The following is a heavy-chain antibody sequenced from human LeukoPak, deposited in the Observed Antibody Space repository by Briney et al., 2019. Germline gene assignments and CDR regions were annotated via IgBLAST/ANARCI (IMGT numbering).Heavy chain of an antibody. J-gene: IGHJ4*02. CDR2: IYYSGST. Sequence: NPSETLSLTCTVSGVSITSHYWSWIRQPPGKGLEWIGYIYYSGSTNYNPSLKSRVTISVDTSKNQFSLKLSSVTAADTAVYYCARDIAAAGALFDYWGQGTLVTVSS. D-gene: IGHD6-13*01. CDR3: ARDIAAAGALFDY. CDR1: GVSITSHY. V-gene: IGHV4-59*11.